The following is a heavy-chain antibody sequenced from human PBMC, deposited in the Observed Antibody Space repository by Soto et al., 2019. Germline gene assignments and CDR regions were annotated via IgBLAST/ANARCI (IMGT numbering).Heavy chain of an antibody. CDR2: IYYSGST. CDR3: ARITVKWNKIDC. D-gene: IGHD1-1*01. J-gene: IGHJ4*02. CDR1: GGSISSYY. V-gene: IGHV4-59*01. Sequence: PSETLSLTCTVSGGSISSYYWSWIRQPPGKGLEWIGYIYYSGSTNYNPSLKSRVTISVDTSKNQFSLKLSSVNAADTAVYYCARITVKWNKIDCWGQGALVTVSS.